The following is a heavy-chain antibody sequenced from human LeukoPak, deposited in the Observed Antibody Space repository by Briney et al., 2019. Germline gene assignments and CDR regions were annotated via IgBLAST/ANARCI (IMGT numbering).Heavy chain of an antibody. Sequence: SETLSLTCTVSGGSISTYYWNWIRQPPGKGLEWIGYISYSGATNYDPSLKSRVTISLDTSKHQFSLILSSVTAADTAVYYCARGGPGSGWHYYLDYWGQGTLVTVSS. J-gene: IGHJ4*02. CDR1: GGSISTYY. CDR3: ARGGPGSGWHYYLDY. CDR2: ISYSGAT. V-gene: IGHV4-59*01. D-gene: IGHD3-22*01.